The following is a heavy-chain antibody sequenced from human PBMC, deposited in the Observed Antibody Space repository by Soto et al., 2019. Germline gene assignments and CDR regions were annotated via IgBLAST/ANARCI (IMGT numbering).Heavy chain of an antibody. D-gene: IGHD3-3*01. CDR3: ARGDYDFWSGYSRPYYYYGMDV. CDR1: GYTFTSYG. J-gene: IGHJ6*02. CDR2: ISAYNGNT. V-gene: IGHV1-18*01. Sequence: GASVKVSCKASGYTFTSYGISWVRQAPGQGLEWMGWISAYNGNTNYAQKFQGRVTMTRNTSISTAYMELSSLRSEDTAVYYCARGDYDFWSGYSRPYYYYGMDVWGQGTTVTVSS.